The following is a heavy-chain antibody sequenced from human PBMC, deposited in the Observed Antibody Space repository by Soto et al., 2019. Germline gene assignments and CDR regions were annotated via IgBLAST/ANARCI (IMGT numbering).Heavy chain of an antibody. Sequence: ASVKVSCKASGYTFTGYYMHWVRQAPGQGLEWMGWINPNSGGTNYAQKFQGWVTMTRDTSISTAYMELSRLRSDDTAVYYCARDVGYDSSGYYPPLNAFDIWGQGTMVTVS. CDR3: ARDVGYDSSGYYPPLNAFDI. CDR1: GYTFTGYY. J-gene: IGHJ3*02. V-gene: IGHV1-2*04. D-gene: IGHD3-22*01. CDR2: INPNSGGT.